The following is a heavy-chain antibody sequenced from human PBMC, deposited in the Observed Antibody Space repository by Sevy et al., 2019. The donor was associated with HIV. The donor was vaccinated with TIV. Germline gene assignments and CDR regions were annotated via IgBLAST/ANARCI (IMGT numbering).Heavy chain of an antibody. Sequence: SETLSLTCTVSGGSISSYYWSWIRQPPGKGLEWIGYIYYSGSTNYNPSLKSRVTISVDTSKNQFSLKLSSVTAADTAVYYCARAPDNYYDSSGLGGPFDYRGQGTLVTVSS. J-gene: IGHJ4*02. CDR3: ARAPDNYYDSSGLGGPFDY. CDR1: GGSISSYY. D-gene: IGHD3-22*01. CDR2: IYYSGST. V-gene: IGHV4-59*13.